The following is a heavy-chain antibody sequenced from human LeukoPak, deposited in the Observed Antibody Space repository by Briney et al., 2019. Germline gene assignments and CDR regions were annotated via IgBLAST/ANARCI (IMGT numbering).Heavy chain of an antibody. D-gene: IGHD5/OR15-5a*01. CDR3: ARGVSGTGPDI. J-gene: IGHJ3*02. CDR2: IKTDGSST. Sequence: PGGSLRLSCAASGFTFSSYWMHWVRQAPGKGLMWVSRIKTDGSSTDYADSVKGRFTISRDNAKNTMYLQMNSLRAEDTAVYYCARGVSGTGPDIWGLGTMATVSS. CDR1: GFTFSSYW. V-gene: IGHV3-74*01.